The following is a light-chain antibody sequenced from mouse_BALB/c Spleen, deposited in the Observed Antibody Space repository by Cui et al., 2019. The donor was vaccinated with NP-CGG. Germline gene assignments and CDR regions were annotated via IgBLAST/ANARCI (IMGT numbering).Light chain of an antibody. Sequence: QAVVTPASALTTSPGESLTLTCRSNTGAVTTSNYANWVQEKPDHLFTGLIGGTNNRAPGVPARFSGSLIGDKAALTITRAQTEDEAIYFCALWYSNHWVFGGGTKLTVL. CDR3: ALWYSNHWV. CDR1: TGAVTTSNY. J-gene: IGLJ1*01. CDR2: GTN. V-gene: IGLV1*01.